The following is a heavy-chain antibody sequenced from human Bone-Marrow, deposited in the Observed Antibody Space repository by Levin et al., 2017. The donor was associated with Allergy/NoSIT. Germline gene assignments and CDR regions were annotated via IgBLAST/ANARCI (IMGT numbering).Heavy chain of an antibody. J-gene: IGHJ4*02. D-gene: IGHD4-17*01. V-gene: IGHV3-74*03. CDR3: ARDVLGADDY. CDR1: GFTFSRYW. Sequence: HPGGSLRLSCAASGFTFSRYWMHWVRQAPGKGLEWVSRTNEDGSIKTYADSVKDRFTISRDNVENTLYLQMNSLRAEDTAVYYCARDVLGADDYWGQGTLVTVSS. CDR2: TNEDGSIK.